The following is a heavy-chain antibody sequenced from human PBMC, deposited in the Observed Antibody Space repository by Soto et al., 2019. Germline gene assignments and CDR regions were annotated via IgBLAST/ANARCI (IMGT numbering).Heavy chain of an antibody. J-gene: IGHJ4*02. V-gene: IGHV3-30*18. CDR2: ISHDGNVA. D-gene: IGHD2-2*01. Sequence: QVQLVESGGGVVQPGRSLRLSCAASGFTFSSYGMHWVRQAPGKGLEWVTVISHDGNVAYYADSVKGRFTISRDNSKNTLYLNMNSLRTEDTAMYYSAEEGPIASWYFDCWGQGTLVTVSS. CDR1: GFTFSSYG. CDR3: AEEGPIASWYFDC.